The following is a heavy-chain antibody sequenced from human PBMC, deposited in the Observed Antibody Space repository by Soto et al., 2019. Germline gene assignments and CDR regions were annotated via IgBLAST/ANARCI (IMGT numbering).Heavy chain of an antibody. J-gene: IGHJ2*01. CDR1: GASISSFN. CDR3: ARDRGEYTSSWFWYFSH. CDR2: LNIAGTI. D-gene: IGHD6-13*01. V-gene: IGHV4-4*07. Sequence: PSETLSLTCSVSGASISSFNGNWVRQPAGKGPEWVGRLNIAGTINYNPSLKSRITMSMDTSKNLNSLHLRSVTAAGTAIYYCARDRGEYTSSWFWYFSHWGHGTLVTVSS.